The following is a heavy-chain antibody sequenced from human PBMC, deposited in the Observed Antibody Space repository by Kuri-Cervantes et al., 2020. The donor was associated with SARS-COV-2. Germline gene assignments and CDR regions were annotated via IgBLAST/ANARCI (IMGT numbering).Heavy chain of an antibody. CDR3: AREDRPSGRYDY. V-gene: IGHV4-61*09. D-gene: IGHD1-26*01. CDR2: LDTSGSP. J-gene: IGHJ4*02. CDR1: GVSVSHGSYT. Sequence: SETLSLTCDVSGVSVSHGSYTWSWIRQPAGKGLEWIGHLDTSGSPTYNPSLKSRVTISLDTSKNHFSLKLSSVTAADTAVYYCAREDRPSGRYDYWGQGTPVTVSS.